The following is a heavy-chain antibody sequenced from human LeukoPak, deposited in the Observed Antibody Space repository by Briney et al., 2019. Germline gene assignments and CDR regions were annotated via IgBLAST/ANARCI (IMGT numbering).Heavy chain of an antibody. Sequence: ASVKVSCKASGYTFTGCYMHWVRQAPGQGLEWMGWINPNSGGTNYAQKFQGRVTMTRDTSISTAYMELSRLRSDDTAVYYCARDDSSGYYYFDYWGQGTLVTVSS. J-gene: IGHJ4*02. D-gene: IGHD3-22*01. V-gene: IGHV1-2*02. CDR1: GYTFTGCY. CDR2: INPNSGGT. CDR3: ARDDSSGYYYFDY.